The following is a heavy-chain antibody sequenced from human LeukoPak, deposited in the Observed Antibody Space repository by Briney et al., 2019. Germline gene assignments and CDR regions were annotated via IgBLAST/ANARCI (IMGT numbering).Heavy chain of an antibody. D-gene: IGHD2/OR15-2a*01. CDR2: INPSGSGT. V-gene: IGHV1-2*02. CDR3: ARDQSFYDAGDQRFDY. Sequence: ASVKLSCKTSGYTFTGYFIHWVRQAPGLGLEWMGWINPSGSGTNYAQMFQGRVTLTRDKSISTAYMEMSSLISDDTAVYYCARDQSFYDAGDQRFDYWGQGTLVTVSS. CDR1: GYTFTGYF. J-gene: IGHJ4*02.